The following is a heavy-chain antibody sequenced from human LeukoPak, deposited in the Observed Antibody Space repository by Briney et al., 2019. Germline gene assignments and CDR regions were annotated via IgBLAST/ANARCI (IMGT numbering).Heavy chain of an antibody. D-gene: IGHD5-24*01. J-gene: IGHJ4*02. CDR1: GGSISSGGYY. Sequence: SQTLSLTCTVSGGSISSGGYYWRWIRQPPGKGLEWIGYIYHSGSTYYNPSLKSRVTISVDRSKNQFSLKLSSVTAADTAVYYCARGGDGYNPALLDYWGQGTLVTVSS. V-gene: IGHV4-30-2*01. CDR3: ARGGDGYNPALLDY. CDR2: IYHSGST.